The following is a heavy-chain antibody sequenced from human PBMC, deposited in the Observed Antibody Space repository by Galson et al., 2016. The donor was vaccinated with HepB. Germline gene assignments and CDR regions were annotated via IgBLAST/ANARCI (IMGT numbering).Heavy chain of an antibody. CDR1: GFTFNSYA. J-gene: IGHJ4*02. CDR3: AKHRRYTSGYYFDS. CDR2: ISGGGSTT. Sequence: SLRLSCAASGFTFNSYAMTWVRLTPGKGLEWVSTISGGGSTTNYADSVGGRFSITRDNSKDTLYLYMSSLRPEDTAVYYCAKHRRYTSGYYFDSWGQGSLVTVSS. V-gene: IGHV3-23*01. D-gene: IGHD6-19*01.